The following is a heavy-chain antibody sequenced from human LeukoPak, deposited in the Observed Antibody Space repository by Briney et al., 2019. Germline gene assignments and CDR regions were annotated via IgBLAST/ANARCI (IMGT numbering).Heavy chain of an antibody. CDR2: INWNGGST. CDR1: GFTFDDYG. V-gene: IGHV3-20*04. D-gene: IGHD6-13*01. J-gene: IGHJ4*02. Sequence: GGSLRLSCAASGFTFDDYGMSWVRQAPGKGLEWVSGINWNGGSTGYADSVKGRFTISRDNAKNSLYLQMNSLRAEDTALYYCARDAYSSSWYSPDYWGQGTLVTVSS. CDR3: ARDAYSSSWYSPDY.